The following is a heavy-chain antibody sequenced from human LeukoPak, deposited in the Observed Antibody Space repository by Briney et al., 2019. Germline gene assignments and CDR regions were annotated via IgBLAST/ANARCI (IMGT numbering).Heavy chain of an antibody. D-gene: IGHD6-13*01. J-gene: IGHJ6*02. CDR3: ARTIAQYSNSWLYFYYGLDV. Sequence: GGSLRLSCTASGFTFGGHAMSWVRQAPGKGLEWVSSISGGSEDTYYADSVKGRFTISRDNSKTSLYLQMNSLRAEDTAVYYCARTIAQYSNSWLYFYYGLDVWGQGTTVTVSS. CDR2: ISGGSEDT. CDR1: GFTFGGHA. V-gene: IGHV3-23*01.